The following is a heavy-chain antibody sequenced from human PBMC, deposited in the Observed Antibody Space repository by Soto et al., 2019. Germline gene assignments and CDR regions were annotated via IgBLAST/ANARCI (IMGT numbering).Heavy chain of an antibody. D-gene: IGHD3-10*01. CDR1: GCAFSRYA. J-gene: IGHJ6*02. Sequence: SVKVYCKASGCAFSRYAISWVRQAPGQGLEWMGGIIPIFGTANYAQKFQGRVTITADESTSTAYMELSSLKASDTAIYYCARNRYGSGSVIYFGMDVWGQGTMVTISS. CDR2: IIPIFGTA. CDR3: ARNRYGSGSVIYFGMDV. V-gene: IGHV1-69*13.